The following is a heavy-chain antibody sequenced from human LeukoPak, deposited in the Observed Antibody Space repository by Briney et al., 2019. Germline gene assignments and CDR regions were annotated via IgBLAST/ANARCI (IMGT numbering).Heavy chain of an antibody. Sequence: GASVKVSCKASGYTFTGYYMHWVRQAPGQGLEWMGWINPNSGGTNYAQKFQGRVTMTRDTSISTAYMELSRLRSDDTAVYYCARSPIVVVAANNWFDPWGQGTLVTVSS. V-gene: IGHV1-2*02. CDR2: INPNSGGT. J-gene: IGHJ5*02. CDR1: GYTFTGYY. D-gene: IGHD2-15*01. CDR3: ARSPIVVVAANNWFDP.